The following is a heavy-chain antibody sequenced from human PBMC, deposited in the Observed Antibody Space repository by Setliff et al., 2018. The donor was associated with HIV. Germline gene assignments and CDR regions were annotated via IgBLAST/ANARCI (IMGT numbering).Heavy chain of an antibody. CDR2: IHYSGST. CDR1: GGSISGGVHY. D-gene: IGHD6-19*01. J-gene: IGHJ4*02. Sequence: SETLSLTCTVSGGSISGGVHYWSWIRQHPGKGLEWIGYIHYSGSTYYNPSLKSQVTISVDTSKNQFSLKLNSVTAADTAVYYCASGREAVAGALHFDYWGQGPLVTVSS. V-gene: IGHV4-30-4*08. CDR3: ASGREAVAGALHFDY.